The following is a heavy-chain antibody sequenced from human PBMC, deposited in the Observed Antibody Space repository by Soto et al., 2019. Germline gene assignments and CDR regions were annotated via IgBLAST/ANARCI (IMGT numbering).Heavy chain of an antibody. Sequence: SGPTLVNPTQTLTLTCTFSGFSLSTSGVGVGWIRQPPGKALEWLALIYWDDDKRYSPSLKSRLTITKDTSKNQVVLTMSNMDPVDTATYYCAHSGIILVVPAAMARRYRLWFDPWGQGTLVTVSS. D-gene: IGHD2-2*01. J-gene: IGHJ5*02. V-gene: IGHV2-5*02. CDR2: IYWDDDK. CDR1: GFSLSTSGVG. CDR3: AHSGIILVVPAAMARRYRLWFDP.